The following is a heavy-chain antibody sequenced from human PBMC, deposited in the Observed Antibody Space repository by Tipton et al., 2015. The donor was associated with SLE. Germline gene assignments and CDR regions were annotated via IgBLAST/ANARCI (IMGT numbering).Heavy chain of an antibody. V-gene: IGHV1-2*02. CDR1: GYTFTGYY. CDR3: ARDLKLGMDNWFDP. Sequence: QSGPEVKKPGASVKGSCKATGYTFTGYYMHWVRQAPGQGLEWMGWINPNSGGTNYAQKFQGRVTMTRDTSISTAYMELSRLRSDDTAVYYCARDLKLGMDNWFDPWGQGTLVTVSS. CDR2: INPNSGGT. D-gene: IGHD7-27*01. J-gene: IGHJ5*02.